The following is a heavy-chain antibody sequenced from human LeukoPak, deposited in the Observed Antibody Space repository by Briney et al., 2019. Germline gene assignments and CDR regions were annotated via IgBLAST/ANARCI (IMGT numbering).Heavy chain of an antibody. J-gene: IGHJ4*02. Sequence: ASVNVSFMSSGYTFTSYGIRWVRQAPGKGGDWMGCISAYNGNTNYAQKLQGRITMTTDTSTSAAYMELRSLRSDDTAVYYCARDRPPLGYSYDFPDYWGQGTLVTVSS. CDR1: GYTFTSYG. D-gene: IGHD5-18*01. CDR2: ISAYNGNT. V-gene: IGHV1-18*01. CDR3: ARDRPPLGYSYDFPDY.